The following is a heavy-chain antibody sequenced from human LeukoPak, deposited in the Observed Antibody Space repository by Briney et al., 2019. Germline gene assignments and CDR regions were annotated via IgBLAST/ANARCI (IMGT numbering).Heavy chain of an antibody. J-gene: IGHJ5*02. Sequence: GRSLRLSCAASGFTFDDYAMHWVRQAPGKGLEWVSGISWNSGSIGYADSVKGRFTISRDNAKNTLYLQMNGLRAEDTAVYYCAKASPHNYGSGSYYLNPFDPWGQGTLVTVSS. V-gene: IGHV3-9*01. D-gene: IGHD3-10*01. CDR1: GFTFDDYA. CDR3: AKASPHNYGSGSYYLNPFDP. CDR2: ISWNSGSI.